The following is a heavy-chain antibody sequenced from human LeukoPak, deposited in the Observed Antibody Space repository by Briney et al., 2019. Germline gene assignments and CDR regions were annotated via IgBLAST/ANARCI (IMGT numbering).Heavy chain of an antibody. CDR3: ARDLSGSGWEYCFDY. V-gene: IGHV1-69*13. CDR2: IIPIFGTA. D-gene: IGHD6-19*01. J-gene: IGHJ4*02. Sequence: SVKVSCKASGGTFSSYAISWVRQAPGQVLEWMGGIIPIFGTANYAQKFQGRVTITADESTSTAYMELSSLRSEDTAVYYCARDLSGSGWEYCFDYWGQGTLVTVSS. CDR1: GGTFSSYA.